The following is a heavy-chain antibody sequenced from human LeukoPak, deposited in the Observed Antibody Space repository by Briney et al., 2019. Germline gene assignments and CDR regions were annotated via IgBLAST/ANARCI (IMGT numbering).Heavy chain of an antibody. CDR2: IYHGGST. Sequence: SQTLSLTCTVSGGSISSGTYSWSWIRQPPGKGLEWIGYIYHGGSTYYNPSLKSRVTITVDRSRNQFSLNLGSVTAADTAVYYCARVGPYDAFDIWGQGTMVTVSS. CDR3: ARVGPYDAFDI. CDR1: GGSISSGTYS. V-gene: IGHV4-30-2*01. J-gene: IGHJ3*02.